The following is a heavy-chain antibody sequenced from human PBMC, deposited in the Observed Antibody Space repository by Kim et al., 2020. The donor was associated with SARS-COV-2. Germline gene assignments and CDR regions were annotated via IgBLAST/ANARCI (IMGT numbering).Heavy chain of an antibody. V-gene: IGHV4-59*08. Sequence: TTNYTPSLKSRVTQSIDTSKNQFSLGLSSVTAADTAVYYCARLRGITIFDWGQGTLVTVSS. J-gene: IGHJ4*02. D-gene: IGHD3-3*01. CDR2: TT. CDR3: ARLRGITIFD.